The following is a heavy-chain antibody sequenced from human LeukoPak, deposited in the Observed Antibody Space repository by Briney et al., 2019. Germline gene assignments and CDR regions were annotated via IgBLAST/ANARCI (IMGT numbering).Heavy chain of an antibody. Sequence: ASVKVSCKASGYTFTSYDINWVRQATGQGLEWMGWMNPNSGNTGYAQKFQGKVTMTRNTSISTAYMELSSLRSEDTAVYYCASWDSSGYYGFDYWGQGTLVTASS. CDR3: ASWDSSGYYGFDY. CDR1: GYTFTSYD. J-gene: IGHJ4*02. D-gene: IGHD3-22*01. CDR2: MNPNSGNT. V-gene: IGHV1-8*01.